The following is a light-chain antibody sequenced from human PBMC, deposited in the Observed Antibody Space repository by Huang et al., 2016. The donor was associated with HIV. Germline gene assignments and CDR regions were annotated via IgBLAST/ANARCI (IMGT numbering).Light chain of an antibody. Sequence: EIVLTQSPATLSLSPGERATLSCRASQSVGSHLAWYQQKPGQAPRRLIYEAFNRATGIPARFGGSGAGTDFTLTISSREPEDFAVYYCQHRSSWPPLFTFGPGTKLDIK. J-gene: IGKJ3*01. V-gene: IGKV3-11*01. CDR1: QSVGSH. CDR2: EAF. CDR3: QHRSSWPPLFT.